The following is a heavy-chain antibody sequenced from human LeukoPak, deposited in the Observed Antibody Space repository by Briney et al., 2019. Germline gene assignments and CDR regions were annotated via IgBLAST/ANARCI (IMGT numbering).Heavy chain of an antibody. CDR1: GYTFTSYD. J-gene: IGHJ4*02. CDR3: ARVKSSSWYTPRY. V-gene: IGHV1-8*01. D-gene: IGHD6-13*01. CDR2: MNPNSGNT. Sequence: GASVKVSCKASGYTFTSYDINWVRQATGQGLEWMGWMNPNSGNTGYAQKFQGRVTMTRNTSISTAYMELSSLRSEDTAVYYCARVKSSSWYTPRYWGQGTLVTVSS.